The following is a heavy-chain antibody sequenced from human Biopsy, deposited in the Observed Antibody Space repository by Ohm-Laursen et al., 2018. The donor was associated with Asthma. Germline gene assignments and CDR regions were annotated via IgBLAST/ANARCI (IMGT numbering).Heavy chain of an antibody. V-gene: IGHV1-18*01. Sequence: ASVKVSCKTSGYTFNSAGITWVRQAPGQGLEWMGWIGVYNGNTKVAQKLQDRVTMITDTSTSTAYMELRSLRSEDTAVYFCARAVDYSHYYGIDVWGQGTTVTVS. CDR3: ARAVDYSHYYGIDV. CDR2: IGVYNGNT. D-gene: IGHD3-10*01. CDR1: GYTFNSAG. J-gene: IGHJ6*02.